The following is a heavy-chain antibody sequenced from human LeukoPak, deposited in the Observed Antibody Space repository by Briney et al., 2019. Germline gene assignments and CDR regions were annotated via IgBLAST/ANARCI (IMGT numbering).Heavy chain of an antibody. Sequence: GGSLRLSCAASGFTFDDYAMHWVRQAPGKGLEWVSGISWNSGSIGYADSVKGRFTISRENDKNSLYLQLSSLRAGDTAVYYCVRYGSSQDAFDIWGQGTMVTVSS. J-gene: IGHJ3*02. CDR3: VRYGSSQDAFDI. CDR2: ISWNSGSI. CDR1: GFTFDDYA. V-gene: IGHV3-9*01.